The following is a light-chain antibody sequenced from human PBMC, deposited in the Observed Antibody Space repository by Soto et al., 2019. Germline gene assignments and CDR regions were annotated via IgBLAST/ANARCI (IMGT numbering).Light chain of an antibody. Sequence: QSALTQPPSASGSPGQSVTISCTGTRDDVGGYNYVSWFQQLPGTAPKLMIYEVYKRPTGVPARFSGSKSGNTASLTVSGLQAGDEAIYYCSSYVTSNVVVFGGGTKLTVL. V-gene: IGLV2-8*01. CDR3: SSYVTSNVVV. CDR1: RDDVGGYNY. CDR2: EVY. J-gene: IGLJ2*01.